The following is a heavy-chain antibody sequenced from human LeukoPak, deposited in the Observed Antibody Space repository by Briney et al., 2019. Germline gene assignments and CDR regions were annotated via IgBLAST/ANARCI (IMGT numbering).Heavy chain of an antibody. CDR2: ISSTSSAI. Sequence: PGGSLRLSCAASGFTFSSYSINWVRQAPGKGLEWVSYISSTSSAIYYADSVKGRFTISRDNAKNSLYLRMNSLRAEDTAVYYCARVIGSYGDSAYWGQGTLVTVSS. D-gene: IGHD3-16*01. J-gene: IGHJ4*02. V-gene: IGHV3-48*04. CDR1: GFTFSSYS. CDR3: ARVIGSYGDSAY.